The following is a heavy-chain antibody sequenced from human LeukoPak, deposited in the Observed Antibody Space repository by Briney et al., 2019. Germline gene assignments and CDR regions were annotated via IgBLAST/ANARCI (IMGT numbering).Heavy chain of an antibody. CDR3: AKDGGYDYLWRGTRDYFDY. Sequence: PGRSLRLAWAASGFTFSSYGMHWVRQAPGKWLEWVAVISYDGSNKYYADSVKGRFTISRDNSKNTLYLQMNSLRAEDTAVYYCAKDGGYDYLWRGTRDYFDYWGQGTLVTVSS. CDR2: ISYDGSNK. D-gene: IGHD5-12*01. J-gene: IGHJ4*02. V-gene: IGHV3-30*18. CDR1: GFTFSSYG.